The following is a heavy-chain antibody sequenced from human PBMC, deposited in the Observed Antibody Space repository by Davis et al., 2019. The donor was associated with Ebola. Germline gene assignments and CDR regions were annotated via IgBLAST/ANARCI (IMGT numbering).Heavy chain of an antibody. CDR2: IRSKANSYAT. CDR3: TTTTTHFDY. D-gene: IGHD1-26*01. J-gene: IGHJ4*02. V-gene: IGHV3-73*01. Sequence: GGSLRLSCAASGFTFSGSAMHWVRQASGKGLEWVGRIRSKANSYATAYAASAKGRFTISRDDSKNTAYLQMNSLKTEDTAVYYCTTTTTHFDYWGQGTLVTVSS. CDR1: GFTFSGSA.